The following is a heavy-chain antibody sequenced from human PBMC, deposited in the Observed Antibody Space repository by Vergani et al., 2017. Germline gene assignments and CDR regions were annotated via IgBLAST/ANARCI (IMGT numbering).Heavy chain of an antibody. J-gene: IGHJ6*02. Sequence: QITLRESGPTLVKPTQTLTLTCTFSGFSLTTGGEGVGWIRQPPGRALEWLAFVYWNDDERYSPSLKSRVTITKDTSKNEVILTMATMDPVDTATYYCARIHVTWADFGSGPNYYYYYGMDVWGQGTTVTVSS. CDR2: VYWNDDE. D-gene: IGHD3-3*01. CDR3: ARIHVTWADFGSGPNYYYYYGMDV. CDR1: GFSLTTGGEG. V-gene: IGHV2-5*01.